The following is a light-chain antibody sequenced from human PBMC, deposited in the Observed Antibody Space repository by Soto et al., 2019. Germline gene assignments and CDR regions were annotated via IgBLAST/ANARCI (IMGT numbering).Light chain of an antibody. V-gene: IGKV3-11*01. Sequence: EIVLTQSPATLSLSPGDSATLSCRASQSISNFLAWYQQQPGQAPRLLIYDASHRVTGVPGRFSGSGSGTDFTLTISSLEPDDFAVYHCQQRTTGTFGGGTKVEI. CDR2: DAS. CDR1: QSISNF. CDR3: QQRTTGT. J-gene: IGKJ4*01.